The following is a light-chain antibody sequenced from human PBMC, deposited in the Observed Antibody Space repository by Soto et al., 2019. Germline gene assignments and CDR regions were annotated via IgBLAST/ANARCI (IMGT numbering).Light chain of an antibody. CDR2: EVR. CDR3: SSYRSSTTFV. J-gene: IGLJ1*01. CDR1: SSDVGAYNY. Sequence: QSALTQPASVSGSPGQSTTISCAGTSSDVGAYNYVSWYQQYPGKAPKVIIFEVRKRPSGVSNRFSGSKSGDTASLTISGLRAEAEADYYCSSYRSSTTFVCGTRTKV. V-gene: IGLV2-14*01.